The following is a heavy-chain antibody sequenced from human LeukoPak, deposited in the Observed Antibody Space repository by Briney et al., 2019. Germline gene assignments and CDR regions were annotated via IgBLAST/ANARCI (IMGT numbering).Heavy chain of an antibody. J-gene: IGHJ4*02. CDR1: GGTFSSYA. V-gene: IGHV1-69*13. CDR2: IIPIFGTA. Sequence: GASVKVSCKASGGTFSSYAISWVRQAPGQGLEWMGGIIPIFGTANYAQKFQGRVTITADESTSTAYMELSSLRSEDTAVYYRARGPLRFLEWCWEPALDYWGQGTLVTVSS. CDR3: ARGPLRFLEWCWEPALDY. D-gene: IGHD3-3*01.